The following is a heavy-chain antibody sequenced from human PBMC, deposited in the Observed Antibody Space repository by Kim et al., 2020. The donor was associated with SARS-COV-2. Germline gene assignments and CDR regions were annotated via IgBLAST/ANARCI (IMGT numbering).Heavy chain of an antibody. CDR2: IWYDGSNK. J-gene: IGHJ4*02. Sequence: GGSLRLSCAASGFTFSSYGMHWVRQAPGKGLEWVAVIWYDGSNKYYADSVKGRFTISRDNSKNTLYLQMNSLRAEDTAVYYCARESPEDSSGYFRTPLDYWGQRSLVTASS. CDR1: GFTFSSYG. D-gene: IGHD3-22*01. V-gene: IGHV3-33*01. CDR3: ARESPEDSSGYFRTPLDY.